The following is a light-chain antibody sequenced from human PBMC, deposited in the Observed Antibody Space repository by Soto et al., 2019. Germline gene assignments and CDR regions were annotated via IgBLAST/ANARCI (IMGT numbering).Light chain of an antibody. CDR2: TNN. Sequence: QSVLAQPPSASGTPGQKVTISCSGNSSNIGRNTVNWYQQLPGTAPKLLISTNNRRPSGVPARFSGSKSGTSASLAISGLQSDDEADYYCAAWDDSLNGYVFGTGTKVP. CDR3: AAWDDSLNGYV. J-gene: IGLJ1*01. V-gene: IGLV1-44*01. CDR1: SSNIGRNT.